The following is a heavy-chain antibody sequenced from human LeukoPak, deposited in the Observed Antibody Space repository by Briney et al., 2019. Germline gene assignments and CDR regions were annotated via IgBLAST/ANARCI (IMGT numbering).Heavy chain of an antibody. CDR3: ARAANTAAGTPTLAIDY. J-gene: IGHJ4*01. CDR2: IPSTRSYT. D-gene: IGHD6-13*01. CDR1: GFTFSDYY. Sequence: PGGSLRLLCVASGFTFSDYYMSWTRHAPGEGLEWVLYIPSTRSYTNNADSVKGRFTISKDNAKNSLYLQMNSLRAEDTAVYYCARAANTAAGTPTLAIDYWGQGTLVTVSS. V-gene: IGHV3-11*05.